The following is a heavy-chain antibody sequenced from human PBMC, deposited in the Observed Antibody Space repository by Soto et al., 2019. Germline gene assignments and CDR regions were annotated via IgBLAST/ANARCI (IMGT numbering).Heavy chain of an antibody. CDR2: IYYSGST. J-gene: IGHJ4*02. Sequence: SETLSLTCTVAGGSIRSSSYYWGWIRQPPGKGLEWIGSIYYSGSTYYNPSLKSRVTISVDTSKNQFSLKLSSVTAADTAVYYCARPPSGWYDTHFDYWGQGTLVTVSS. CDR3: ARPPSGWYDTHFDY. D-gene: IGHD6-19*01. V-gene: IGHV4-39*01. CDR1: GGSIRSSSYY.